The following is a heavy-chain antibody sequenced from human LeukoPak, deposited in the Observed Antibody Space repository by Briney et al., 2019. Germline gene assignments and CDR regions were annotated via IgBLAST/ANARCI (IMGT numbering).Heavy chain of an antibody. CDR3: AKLATSDTGETY. J-gene: IGHJ4*02. V-gene: IGHV1-46*01. CDR1: GYTFTINH. D-gene: IGHD3-16*01. CDR2: INPSGDST. Sequence: ASVKVSCKASGYTFTINHIHWVRQAPGQGLEWMGVINPSGDSTTYAQNFQGRVTMTRDTSTSSVYMELRSLRSEDTAIYYCAKLATSDTGETYWGQGTLVTVSS.